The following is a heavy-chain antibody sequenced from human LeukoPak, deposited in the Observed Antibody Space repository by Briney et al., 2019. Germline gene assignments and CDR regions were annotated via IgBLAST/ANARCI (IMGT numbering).Heavy chain of an antibody. CDR3: SRVHKTSRYDVFDV. J-gene: IGHJ3*01. Sequence: GGSLRLSCATSEFTFSSYTMHWVRQAPGQGLEWVALISSDGHVETYTDSVKGRFSISREDSTGTLFLQMNNLRAEDTATYYCSRVHKTSRYDVFDVWGQGTMVTVSS. CDR2: ISSDGHVE. CDR1: EFTFSSYT. V-gene: IGHV3-30*10.